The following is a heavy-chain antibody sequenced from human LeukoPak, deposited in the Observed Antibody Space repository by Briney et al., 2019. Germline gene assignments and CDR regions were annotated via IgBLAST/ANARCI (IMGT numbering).Heavy chain of an antibody. D-gene: IGHD6-13*01. J-gene: IGHJ4*02. Sequence: GGSLRLSCSASGFTFSSYEMNWVRQAPGKGLEWVSYISGSGSSRYFADPVKGRFTISRDNTRNSLYLQMDSLRAEDTALYYCARVEQQLVRGYWGQGTLVTVSS. CDR3: ARVEQQLVRGY. CDR2: ISGSGSSR. V-gene: IGHV3-48*03. CDR1: GFTFSSYE.